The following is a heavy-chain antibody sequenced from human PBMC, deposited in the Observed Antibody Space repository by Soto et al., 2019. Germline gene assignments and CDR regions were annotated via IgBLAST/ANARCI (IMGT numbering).Heavy chain of an antibody. Sequence: QVHLVESGGAVFHPGRSWKPPVQPSESTFNSFAIPWVRQAPGKGLEWVAVISYHGSNKHYADSVEGRFTISRDNSKNTVYLQMNSLRGEDTAVYYCAREGPGDFWSRFDDWGQGTLVTVSS. CDR3: AREGPGDFWSRFDD. CDR1: ESTFNSFA. J-gene: IGHJ5*02. CDR2: ISYHGSNK. D-gene: IGHD3-3*01. V-gene: IGHV3-30-3*01.